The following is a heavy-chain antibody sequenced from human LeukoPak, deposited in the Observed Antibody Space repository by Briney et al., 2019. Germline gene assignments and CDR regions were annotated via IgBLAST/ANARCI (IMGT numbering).Heavy chain of an antibody. J-gene: IGHJ4*02. Sequence: GGSLRLSCAASGFTFNTYWMNWVRLAPGKGLEWVANINPDGSAKYFVDSVKGRFSISRDNANSLVYLQMSSLRAEDTALYYCMSGSGYWGQGTLVTVSS. CDR2: INPDGSAK. D-gene: IGHD3-10*01. CDR3: MSGSGY. CDR1: GFTFNTYW. V-gene: IGHV3-7*01.